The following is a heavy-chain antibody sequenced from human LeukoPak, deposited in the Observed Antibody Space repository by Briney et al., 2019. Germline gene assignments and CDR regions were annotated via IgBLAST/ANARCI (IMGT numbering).Heavy chain of an antibody. V-gene: IGHV1-69*05. Sequence: SVKVSCKLSRGTFSSYAISSVRPAPGQGGEWMGGIIPIFGTANYAQRFQGRVTITTDESTSTAYMELSSLGSEDTAVYYCARGPQKGRRGFHFDYWGQGTLVTVSS. CDR1: RGTFSSYA. CDR3: ARGPQKGRRGFHFDY. J-gene: IGHJ4*02. CDR2: IIPIFGTA.